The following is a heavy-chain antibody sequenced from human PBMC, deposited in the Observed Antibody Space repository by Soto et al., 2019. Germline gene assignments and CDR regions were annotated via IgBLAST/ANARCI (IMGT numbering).Heavy chain of an antibody. Sequence: SETLSLTCTVSGGSISSYYWSWIRQPPGKGLEWIGYIYYSGSTNYNPSLKSRVTISVDTSKNQFSLKLSSVTAADTAVYYCARVMVAVTSPWFDPWGQGTLVTVSS. CDR2: IYYSGST. CDR1: GGSISSYY. CDR3: ARVMVAVTSPWFDP. V-gene: IGHV4-59*01. D-gene: IGHD2-15*01. J-gene: IGHJ5*02.